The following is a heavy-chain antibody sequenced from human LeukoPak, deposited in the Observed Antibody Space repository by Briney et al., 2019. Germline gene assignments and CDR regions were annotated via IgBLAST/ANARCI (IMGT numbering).Heavy chain of an antibody. Sequence: PGGSLRLSCAASGFALSDYYMSWIRQAPGKGLGWVSYISSSSIYTNYADSVKGRFTISRDNAKNSLYLQMNSLRAEDTAVYYCARDREYYFDYWGQGTLVTVSS. J-gene: IGHJ4*02. V-gene: IGHV3-11*06. CDR2: ISSSSIYT. CDR1: GFALSDYY. CDR3: ARDREYYFDY.